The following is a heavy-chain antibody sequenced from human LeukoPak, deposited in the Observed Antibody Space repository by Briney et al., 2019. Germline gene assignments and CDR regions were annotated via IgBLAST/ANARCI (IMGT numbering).Heavy chain of an antibody. CDR3: ASENGDYSGHWFDP. CDR1: GGTFSSYT. CDR2: IIPILGIA. Sequence: SVKVSCKASGGTFSSYTISWVRQAPGQGLEWMGRIIPILGIANYAQKFQGRVTITADRSTSTAYMELSSLRSEDTAVYYCASENGDYSGHWFDPWGQGTLVTVSS. V-gene: IGHV1-69*02. D-gene: IGHD4-17*01. J-gene: IGHJ5*02.